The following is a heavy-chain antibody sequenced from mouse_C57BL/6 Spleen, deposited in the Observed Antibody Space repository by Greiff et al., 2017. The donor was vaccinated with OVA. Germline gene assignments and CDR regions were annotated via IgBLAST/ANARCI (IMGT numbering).Heavy chain of an antibody. D-gene: IGHD1-1*01. V-gene: IGHV1-55*01. Sequence: VQLQQPGAELVKPGASVKMSCKASGYTFTSYWITWVKQRPGQGLEWIGDIYPGSGSTNYNEKFKSKATLTVDTSSSTAYMQLSSLTSEGSAVYYCARREHLLRSSYWYFDVWGTGTTVTVSS. J-gene: IGHJ1*03. CDR3: ARREHLLRSSYWYFDV. CDR1: GYTFTSYW. CDR2: IYPGSGST.